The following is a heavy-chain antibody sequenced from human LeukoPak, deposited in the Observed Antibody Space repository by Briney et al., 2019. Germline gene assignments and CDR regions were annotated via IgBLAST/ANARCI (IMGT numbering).Heavy chain of an antibody. D-gene: IGHD2-2*02. CDR2: IYYSGST. CDR1: GGSISSGDYY. V-gene: IGHV4-30-4*08. CDR3: ARVGEDIVVVPAAIRGPYYYYYMDV. J-gene: IGHJ6*03. Sequence: PSETLSLTCTVSGGSISSGDYYWSWIRQPPGKGLEWIGYIYYSGSTYYNPSLKSRVTISVDTSKNQFSLKLSSVTAADTTVYYCARVGEDIVVVPAAIRGPYYYYYMDVWGKGTTVTVSS.